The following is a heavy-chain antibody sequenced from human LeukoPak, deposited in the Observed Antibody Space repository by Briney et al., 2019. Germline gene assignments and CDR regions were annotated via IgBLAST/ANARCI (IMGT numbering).Heavy chain of an antibody. CDR3: ARDSSGYYPGEYWFDP. J-gene: IGHJ5*02. Sequence: SETLSLTCTVSGGSISSYYWSWIRQPAGKGLEWIGRIYTSGSTNYNPSLKSRVTMSVDTSKNQFSLKLSSVTAADAAVYYCARDSSGYYPGEYWFDPWGQGTLVTVSS. D-gene: IGHD3-22*01. CDR1: GGSISSYY. CDR2: IYTSGST. V-gene: IGHV4-4*07.